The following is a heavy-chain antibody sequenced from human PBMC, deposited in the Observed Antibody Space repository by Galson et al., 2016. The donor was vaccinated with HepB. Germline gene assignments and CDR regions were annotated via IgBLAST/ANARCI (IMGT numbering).Heavy chain of an antibody. D-gene: IGHD1-26*01. CDR2: IYAGDSDT. CDR3: ERQSRYLWERGYY. Sequence: QSGAEVKKPGESLRISCKGFGYTFTSYWIAWVRQLPGKGLEWMGIIYAGDSDTKYGPSFQGQVTISVDKSIRTAYLQWNSLKASDSAMYYCERQSRYLWERGYYWGQGTLVTVSS. J-gene: IGHJ4*02. CDR1: GYTFTSYW. V-gene: IGHV5-51*01.